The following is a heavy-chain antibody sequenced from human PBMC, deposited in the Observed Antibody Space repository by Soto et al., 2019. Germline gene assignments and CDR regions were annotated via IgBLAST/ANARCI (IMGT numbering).Heavy chain of an antibody. CDR3: ARPYSSRGFDP. CDR2: INAGKGNT. Sequence: QVQLVQSGAEVKKPGASVKVSCKASGYTFTSYAMHWVRQAPGQRLEWMGWINAGKGNTKYSQKFQGRVTITRDTSASTAYMELSSLRSEDTAVYYCARPYSSRGFDPWGQGTLVTVSS. J-gene: IGHJ5*02. D-gene: IGHD6-13*01. V-gene: IGHV1-3*01. CDR1: GYTFTSYA.